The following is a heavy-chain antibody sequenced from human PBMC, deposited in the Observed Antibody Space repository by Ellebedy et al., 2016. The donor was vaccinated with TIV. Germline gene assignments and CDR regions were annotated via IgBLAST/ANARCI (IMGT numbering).Heavy chain of an antibody. J-gene: IGHJ4*02. CDR3: ARLYERGAVAGTGHFDY. V-gene: IGHV5-51*01. CDR2: IYPGNSDA. D-gene: IGHD6-19*01. CDR1: GYSFSTYW. Sequence: PGGSLRLSCKGSGYSFSTYWIGWVRQMPGKGLEWLGIIYPGNSDARYSPSFQGQVTISADKSISTAYLQWSSLKASDTAVYYCARLYERGAVAGTGHFDYWGQGTLVTVSS.